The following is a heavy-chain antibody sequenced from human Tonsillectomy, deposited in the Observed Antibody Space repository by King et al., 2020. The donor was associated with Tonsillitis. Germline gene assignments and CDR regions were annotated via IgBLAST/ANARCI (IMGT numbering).Heavy chain of an antibody. CDR1: GYTFTSYD. V-gene: IGHV1-8*01. CDR2: MNPNSGNT. J-gene: IGHJ6*02. CDR3: ARGLVIVVDSYGMDV. D-gene: IGHD3-22*01. Sequence: QLVQSGAEVKKPGASVKVSCKASGYTFTSYDINWVRQATGQGLEWMGWMNPNSGNTGYAQKFQGRVTMTRNTSINTAYMELSSLGSEDTAVYYCARGLVIVVDSYGMDVWGQGTTVTVSS.